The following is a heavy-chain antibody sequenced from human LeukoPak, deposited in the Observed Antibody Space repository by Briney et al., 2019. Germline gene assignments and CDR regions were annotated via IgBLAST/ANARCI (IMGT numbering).Heavy chain of an antibody. CDR3: ARSSRGYSARGYYYYYMDV. Sequence: SETLSLTCTVSGGSISSGGYYWSWIRQHPGKGLEWIGYIYTSGSTIYNPSLKSRVTISVDTSKKQFSLKLSSVTAADTAVYYCARSSRGYSARGYYYYYMDVWGKGTTVTVSS. J-gene: IGHJ6*03. V-gene: IGHV4-61*08. CDR1: GGSISSGGYY. CDR2: IYTSGST. D-gene: IGHD1-26*01.